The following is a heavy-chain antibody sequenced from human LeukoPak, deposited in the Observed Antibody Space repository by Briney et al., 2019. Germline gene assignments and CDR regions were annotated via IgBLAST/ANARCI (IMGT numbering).Heavy chain of an antibody. Sequence: SVRVSCKASGGTFSSYAISWVRQAPGQGLEWMGGIIPIFGTANYAQKFQGRVTITTDESTSTAYMELSSLRSEDTAVYYCARGGSYFDYYYYYMDVWGKGATVTVSS. CDR2: IIPIFGTA. CDR3: ARGGSYFDYYYYYMDV. D-gene: IGHD1-26*01. V-gene: IGHV1-69*05. J-gene: IGHJ6*03. CDR1: GGTFSSYA.